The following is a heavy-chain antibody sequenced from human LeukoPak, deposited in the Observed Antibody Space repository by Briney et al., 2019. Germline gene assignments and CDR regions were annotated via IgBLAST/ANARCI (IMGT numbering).Heavy chain of an antibody. D-gene: IGHD6-13*01. V-gene: IGHV4-4*07. Sequence: SETLSLTCTVSGGSVSTYYWSWIRQPAGKGPEWIGRVYPSGRTSYNPSLENRVTMSVDTSKKQFSLKLRSVTAADTAVYYCASGGRISAANWFDPWGQGTLVTVSS. J-gene: IGHJ5*02. CDR1: GGSVSTYY. CDR2: VYPSGRT. CDR3: ASGGRISAANWFDP.